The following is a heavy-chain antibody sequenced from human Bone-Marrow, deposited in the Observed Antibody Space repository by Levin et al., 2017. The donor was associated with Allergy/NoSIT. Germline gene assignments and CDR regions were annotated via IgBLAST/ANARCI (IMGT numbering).Heavy chain of an antibody. Sequence: LRLSCTVSGGSISGSGGGYYWSWIRQHPGKGLEWIGYIYYRGATYYNPSLQSRVTISVDTSINRFSLNLSSMTAADTAVYYCARARAAAGKAWFDSWGQGMLVTVSS. CDR2: IYYRGAT. D-gene: IGHD6-13*01. CDR1: GGSISGSGGGYY. V-gene: IGHV4-31*03. J-gene: IGHJ5*01. CDR3: ARARAAAGKAWFDS.